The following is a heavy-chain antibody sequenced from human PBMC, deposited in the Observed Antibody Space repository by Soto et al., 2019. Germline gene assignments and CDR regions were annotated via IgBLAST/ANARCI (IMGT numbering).Heavy chain of an antibody. CDR1: GYTFTSYA. CDR3: ASLTLKGIAAAGTYFQH. Sequence: QVQLVQSGAEVKKPGASVKVSCKASGYTFTSYAMHWVRQAPGQRLEWMGWINAGNGNTKYSQKFRGRVTITRDTSASTAYMELSSLRSEDTAVYYCASLTLKGIAAAGTYFQHWGQGTLVTVSS. D-gene: IGHD6-13*01. V-gene: IGHV1-3*01. CDR2: INAGNGNT. J-gene: IGHJ1*01.